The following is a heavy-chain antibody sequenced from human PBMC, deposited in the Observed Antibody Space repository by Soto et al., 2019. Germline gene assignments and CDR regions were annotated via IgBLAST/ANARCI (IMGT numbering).Heavy chain of an antibody. CDR2: INPGGGST. Sequence: ASVKVSCKASGYTFTSYYMHWVRQAPGQGLEWMGLINPGGGSTSYAQKFQGRVTMTRDTSTSTVYMEVSSLRSEDTAVYYCALPFEYTSSRYYCMDGRGQGTTGTVSS. CDR3: ALPFEYTSSRYYCMDG. J-gene: IGHJ6*02. V-gene: IGHV1-46*01. CDR1: GYTFTSYY. D-gene: IGHD6-6*01.